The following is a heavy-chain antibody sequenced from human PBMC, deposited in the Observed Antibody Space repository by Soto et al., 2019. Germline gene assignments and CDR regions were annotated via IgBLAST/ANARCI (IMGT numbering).Heavy chain of an antibody. V-gene: IGHV3-23*01. D-gene: IGHD3-3*01. CDR3: PPRRFTRLLFASLYI. Sequence: GGSLILSCAASGLTLSSYAMSWVRHAPGKRLEWVSAISGSGGSTYYADSVKGRFTISRDNSKNTLYLQMNSLRDDVTSLYKCPPRRFTRLLFASLYIWG. J-gene: IGHJ3*02. CDR2: ISGSGGST. CDR1: GLTLSSYA.